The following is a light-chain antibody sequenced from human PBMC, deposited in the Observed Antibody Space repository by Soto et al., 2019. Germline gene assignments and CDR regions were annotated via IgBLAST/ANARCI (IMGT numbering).Light chain of an antibody. Sequence: DVVMTQSPLSLPVTLGQPASISCRSSQSLVHSDGNTYLNWFHQRPGQSPRSLIYKVSNRDSGVPDRFSGSGSDTDFTLKISGVEAEDVGVYYCMQGTHWPPYTFGQGTKLEIK. CDR2: KVS. V-gene: IGKV2-30*02. CDR1: QSLVHSDGNTY. CDR3: MQGTHWPPYT. J-gene: IGKJ2*01.